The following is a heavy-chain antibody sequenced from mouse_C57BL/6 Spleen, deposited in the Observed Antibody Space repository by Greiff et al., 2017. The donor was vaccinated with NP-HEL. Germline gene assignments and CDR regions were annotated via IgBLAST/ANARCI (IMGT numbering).Heavy chain of an antibody. CDR3: AREDYYGSSSSFDY. J-gene: IGHJ2*01. Sequence: QVQLQQPGAELVKPGASVKISCKASGYAFSSYWMNWVKQRPGKGLEWIGQIYPGDGDTNYNGKFKGKATLTADKSSSTAYMQLSSLTSEDSAVYFCAREDYYGSSSSFDYWGQGTTLTVSS. V-gene: IGHV1-80*01. D-gene: IGHD1-1*01. CDR1: GYAFSSYW. CDR2: IYPGDGDT.